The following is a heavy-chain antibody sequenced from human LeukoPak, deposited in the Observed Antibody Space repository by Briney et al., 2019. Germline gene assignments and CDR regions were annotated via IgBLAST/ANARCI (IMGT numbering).Heavy chain of an antibody. Sequence: TSETLSLTCTVSGGSISSYYWSWIRQPAGKGLEWIGRIYTSGSTDYNPSLKSRVTMSVDTSKNQFSLKLSSVTAADTAVYYCAGSSGWYLNFDYWGQGTLVTVSS. CDR3: AGSSGWYLNFDY. J-gene: IGHJ4*02. CDR1: GGSISSYY. CDR2: IYTSGST. V-gene: IGHV4-4*07. D-gene: IGHD6-19*01.